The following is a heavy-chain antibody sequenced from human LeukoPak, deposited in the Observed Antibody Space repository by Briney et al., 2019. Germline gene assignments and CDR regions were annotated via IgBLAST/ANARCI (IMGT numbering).Heavy chain of an antibody. CDR2: ISYDGNNK. CDR3: ARDQEADIVVLIAANPHNWFDP. CDR1: GFTFSSYA. J-gene: IGHJ5*02. D-gene: IGHD2-15*01. Sequence: GGSLRLSCAASGFTFSSYAMSWVRQAPGKGLEWVASISYDGNNKYYADSVKGRFTLSRDNFKNTLYLQMNSLKPEDTAVYYCARDQEADIVVLIAANPHNWFDPWGQGTLVTVSS. V-gene: IGHV3-30-3*01.